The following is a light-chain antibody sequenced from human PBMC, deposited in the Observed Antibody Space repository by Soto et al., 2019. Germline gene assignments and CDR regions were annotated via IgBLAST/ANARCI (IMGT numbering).Light chain of an antibody. CDR2: EVS. Sequence: QSVLTQPPPASGSPGQSVTISCTGTSSDVGGYNYVSWYQQHPGKAPKLMIYEVSKRPSGVPDRFSGSKSGNTASLTVSGLQADDEADYYCSSYAGSNLLLFGGGTKLTVL. V-gene: IGLV2-8*01. CDR1: SSDVGGYNY. CDR3: SSYAGSNLLL. J-gene: IGLJ2*01.